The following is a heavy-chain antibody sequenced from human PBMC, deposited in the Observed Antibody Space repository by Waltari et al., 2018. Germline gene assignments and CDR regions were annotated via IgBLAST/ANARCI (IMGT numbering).Heavy chain of an antibody. J-gene: IGHJ5*02. V-gene: IGHV4-59*11. CDR2: ICHSGST. CDR3: ARAPRYYYDSSGYSNWFDP. CDR1: GLSISSHY. D-gene: IGHD3-22*01. Sequence: QVQLQDSGRGLVTHSVTLSLTCTVSGLSISSHYWLWSRQPPGKGLEWIGYICHSGSTNYNPSLKSRVTISVNTAKNQCARKLSSVTAADTAVYYCARAPRYYYDSSGYSNWFDPWGQGTLVTVSS.